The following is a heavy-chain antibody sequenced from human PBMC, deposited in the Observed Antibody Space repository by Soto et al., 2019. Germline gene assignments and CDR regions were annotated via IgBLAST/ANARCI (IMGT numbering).Heavy chain of an antibody. CDR2: VYYTWTT. D-gene: IGHD3-10*01. CDR3: ASRYYFGSVSTPGDTEV. V-gene: IGHV4-39*01. Sequence: ETVYLTCTFCGGSSSSSSYHWSWIRQPPWEGVEWIGSVYYTWTTYYNPSLKSLVTISVDTSKSQFSLKLSSVTPAAAAVYYCASRYYFGSVSTPGDTEVCGPATTLKVS. J-gene: IGHJ6*02. CDR1: GGSSSSSSYH.